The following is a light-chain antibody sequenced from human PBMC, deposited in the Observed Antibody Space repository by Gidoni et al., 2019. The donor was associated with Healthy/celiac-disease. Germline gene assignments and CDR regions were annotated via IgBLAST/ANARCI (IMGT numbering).Light chain of an antibody. CDR1: QSISSY. V-gene: IGKV1-39*01. J-gene: IGKJ4*01. Sequence: DIQMTQSPPSLSASVGDRVTITCRASQSISSYLHWYQQKPGKAPKLLIYAASSLQSGVPSRFSGSGSGTDFTLTISSLQPEDFATYYCQQSYSTLLLTFGGGTKVEIK. CDR2: AAS. CDR3: QQSYSTLLLT.